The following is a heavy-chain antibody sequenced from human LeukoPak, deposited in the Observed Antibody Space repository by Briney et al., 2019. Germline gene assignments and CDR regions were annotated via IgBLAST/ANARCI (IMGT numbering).Heavy chain of an antibody. CDR2: ISYDGSDK. V-gene: IGHV3-30-3*01. CDR1: GFTFSSYA. J-gene: IGHJ4*02. Sequence: GGSLRLSCAASGFTFSSYAMHWVRQAPGKGLEWVAVISYDGSDKYYADSVKGRFTISRDNSKNTLYLQMNSLRAEDTAVYYCARDRLYYGSGSPFYWRQGTLVTVSS. CDR3: ARDRLYYGSGSPFY. D-gene: IGHD3-10*01.